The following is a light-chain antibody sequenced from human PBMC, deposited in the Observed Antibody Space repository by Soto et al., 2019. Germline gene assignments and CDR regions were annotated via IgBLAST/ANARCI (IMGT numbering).Light chain of an antibody. CDR3: QTADNSGTFLL. J-gene: IGLJ3*02. CDR2: KDN. CDR1: PLTRQY. V-gene: IGLV3-25*02. Sequence: ELTQPPSMSVSPGQTARITCSGDPLTRQYVYWYQQKPGQAPLLVIYKDNERPSGIPERFSGSTSGTTGTLTISGVRAEDEADYYCQTADNSGTFLLFAGGTKLTVL.